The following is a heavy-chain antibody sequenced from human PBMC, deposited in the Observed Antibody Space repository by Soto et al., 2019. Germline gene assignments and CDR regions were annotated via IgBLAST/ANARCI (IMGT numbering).Heavy chain of an antibody. CDR3: VREGRGSFDF. CDR2: ISYDGGDK. J-gene: IGHJ3*01. CDR1: GFTFSRYG. D-gene: IGHD5-12*01. Sequence: GGSLRLSCAASGFTFSRYGMHWVRQAPGKGLEWVAVISYDGGDKHYADSVKGRFTISRDNSKNTLFLQMNTLRAEDRAVYYCVREGRGSFDFWGRGTMVTVSS. V-gene: IGHV3-30*03.